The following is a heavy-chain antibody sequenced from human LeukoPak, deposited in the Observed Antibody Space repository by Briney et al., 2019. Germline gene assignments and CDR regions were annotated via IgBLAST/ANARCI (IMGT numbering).Heavy chain of an antibody. CDR3: ARGLADIVVVPVLNWFDP. Sequence: SETLSLTCTVSGGSISSSSYYWGWIRQPPGKGLEWIGSIYYSGSTYYNPSLKSRVTISVDTSKNQFSLKLSSVTAADTAVYYCARGLADIVVVPVLNWFDPWGQGTLVTVSS. V-gene: IGHV4-39*07. CDR1: GGSISSSSYY. J-gene: IGHJ5*02. D-gene: IGHD2-2*01. CDR2: IYYSGST.